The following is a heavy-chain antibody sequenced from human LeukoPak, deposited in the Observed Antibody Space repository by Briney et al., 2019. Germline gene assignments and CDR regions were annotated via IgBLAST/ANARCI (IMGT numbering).Heavy chain of an antibody. CDR3: ARDTASIAARPDYFDY. CDR1: GFTFSSYG. CDR2: ISYDGSNK. D-gene: IGHD6-6*01. J-gene: IGHJ4*02. V-gene: IGHV3-30*03. Sequence: GGSLRLSCAASGFTFSSYGMHWVRQAPGKGLEWVAVISYDGSNKYYADSVKGRFTISRDNSKNSLYLQMNSLRAEDTAVYYCARDTASIAARPDYFDYWGQGTLATVSS.